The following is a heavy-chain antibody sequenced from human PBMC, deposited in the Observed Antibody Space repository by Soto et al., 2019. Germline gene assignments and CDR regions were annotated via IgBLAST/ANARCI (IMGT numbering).Heavy chain of an antibody. Sequence: ASVKVSCKASGYTFTGYYMHWVRQAPGQGLEWMGWINPNSGGTNYAQKFQGWVTMTRDTSISTAYMELSRLRSDDTAVYYCARMARAERSSWQNNWFDPWGQGTLVTVSS. CDR3: ARMARAERSSWQNNWFDP. D-gene: IGHD6-13*01. V-gene: IGHV1-2*04. CDR1: GYTFTGYY. CDR2: INPNSGGT. J-gene: IGHJ5*02.